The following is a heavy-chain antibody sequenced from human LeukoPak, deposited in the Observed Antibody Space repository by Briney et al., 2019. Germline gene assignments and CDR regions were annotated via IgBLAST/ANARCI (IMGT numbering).Heavy chain of an antibody. J-gene: IGHJ6*02. CDR3: TKGENGMDV. CDR1: GFTFSSYR. Sequence: GGSLRLSCAASGFTFSSYRMNWVRQAPGKGLEWVSSISDSSSYIYHADSVKGRFTISRDNAKNSVYLQMNSLRAEDTATYYCTKGENGMDVWGQGTTVTVSS. D-gene: IGHD1-26*01. CDR2: ISDSSSYI. V-gene: IGHV3-21*01.